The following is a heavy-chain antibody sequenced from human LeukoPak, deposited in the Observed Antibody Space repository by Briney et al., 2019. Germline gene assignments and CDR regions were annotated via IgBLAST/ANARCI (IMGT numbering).Heavy chain of an antibody. CDR2: ISGSGSGT. Sequence: SGGSLRISCAGSGFNFGQHAMNWVRQAPGKGLEWVSAISGSGSGTYYADSVKGRFTISRDNSKNTLYLQMNSLRAEDTAVYYCARGLLSGYDYAPFDYWGQGALVTVSS. CDR1: GFNFGQHA. D-gene: IGHD5-12*01. V-gene: IGHV3-23*01. J-gene: IGHJ4*02. CDR3: ARGLLSGYDYAPFDY.